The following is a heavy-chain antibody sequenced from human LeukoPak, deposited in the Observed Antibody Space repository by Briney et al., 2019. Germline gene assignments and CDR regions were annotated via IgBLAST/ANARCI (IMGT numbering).Heavy chain of an antibody. CDR2: MNPNSGNT. Sequence: ASVKVSCKASGYTFTSYDTNWVRQATGQGLEWMGWMNPNSGNTGYAQRFQGRVTMTRNTSISTAYMELSSLRSEDTAVYYCARIYGSGANWFDPWGQGTLVTVSS. CDR1: GYTFTSYD. D-gene: IGHD3-10*01. V-gene: IGHV1-8*01. J-gene: IGHJ5*02. CDR3: ARIYGSGANWFDP.